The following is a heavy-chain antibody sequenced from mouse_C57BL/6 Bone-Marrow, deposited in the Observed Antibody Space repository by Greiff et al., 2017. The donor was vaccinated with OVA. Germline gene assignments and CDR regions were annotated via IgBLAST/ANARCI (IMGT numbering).Heavy chain of an antibody. CDR2: IDPENGDT. D-gene: IGHD2-1*01. J-gene: IGHJ4*01. V-gene: IGHV14-4*01. CDR3: TTWGKGYSMYY. CDR1: GFNIKDDY. Sequence: VQLQQSGAELVRPGASVKLSCTASGFNIKDDYMHWVKQRPEQGLEWIGWIDPENGDTEYASKFQGKATITADTSSNTADLQLSSLTSEDTAVYYCTTWGKGYSMYYWGQGTSVTVSS.